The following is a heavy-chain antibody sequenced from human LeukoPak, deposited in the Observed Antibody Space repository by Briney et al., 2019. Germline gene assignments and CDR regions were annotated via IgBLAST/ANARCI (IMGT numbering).Heavy chain of an antibody. CDR2: ISYDGSNK. CDR1: GFTFGDYA. J-gene: IGHJ4*02. CDR3: ARDRGYSSPDY. D-gene: IGHD6-13*01. V-gene: IGHV3-30-3*01. Sequence: PGRSLRLSCTASGFTFGDYAMSWFRQAPGKGLEWVAVISYDGSNKYYADSVKGRFTISRDNSKNTLYLQMNSLRAEDTAVYYCARDRGYSSPDYWGQGTLVTVSS.